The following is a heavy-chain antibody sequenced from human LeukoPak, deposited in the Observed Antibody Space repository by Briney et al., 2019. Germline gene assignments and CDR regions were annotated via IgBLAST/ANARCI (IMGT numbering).Heavy chain of an antibody. CDR1: GGSISSSSCY. V-gene: IGHV4-39*01. J-gene: IGHJ6*03. CDR3: ARLRYYGSGSYYRYYYYYYMDV. D-gene: IGHD3-10*01. CDR2: IYYSGST. Sequence: PSETLSLTCTVSGGSISSSSCYWGWIRQPPGKGLEWIGSIYYSGSTYYNPSLKSRVTISVDTSKNQFSLKLSSVTAADTAVYYCARLRYYGSGSYYRYYYYYYMDVWGKGTTVTISS.